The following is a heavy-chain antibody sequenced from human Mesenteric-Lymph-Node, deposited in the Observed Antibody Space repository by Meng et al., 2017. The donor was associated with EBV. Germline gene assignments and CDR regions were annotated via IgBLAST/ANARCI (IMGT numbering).Heavy chain of an antibody. Sequence: GQLQGSGPGLVKPSGTLSLTCAVYGGSFSGDYWTWIRQPPGKGLEWIGEINAGESTNYNPSLKSRVTMSIDTSKNQFSLKLSSVTAADTAVYYCARTIAGEYGDYVVPLDYWGQGTLVTVSS. J-gene: IGHJ4*02. V-gene: IGHV4-34*10. D-gene: IGHD4-17*01. CDR2: INAGEST. CDR1: GGSFSGDY. CDR3: ARTIAGEYGDYVVPLDY.